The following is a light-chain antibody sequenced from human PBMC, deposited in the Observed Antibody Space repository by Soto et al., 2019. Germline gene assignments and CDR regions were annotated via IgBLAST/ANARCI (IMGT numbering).Light chain of an antibody. CDR1: SSDVGGYNY. V-gene: IGLV2-14*01. CDR3: SSYRSGRTLDV. Sequence: SVLTQPASVSGSPGQSITISCTGTSSDVGGYNYVSWYQQHPGKAPKLLIYEVTTRPSGVSDRFSGSTSGNTASLTISGLQAEDEADYYCSSYRSGRTLDVFGGGTRSPS. J-gene: IGLJ1*01. CDR2: EVT.